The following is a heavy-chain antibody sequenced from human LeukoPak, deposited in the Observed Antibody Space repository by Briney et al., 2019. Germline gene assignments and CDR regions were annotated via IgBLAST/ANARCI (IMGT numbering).Heavy chain of an antibody. V-gene: IGHV3-23*01. CDR1: EFTFSSYA. D-gene: IGHD2-2*01. J-gene: IGHJ4*02. CDR3: AKATIVVVPAAMDY. CDR2: ISGSGGST. Sequence: GGSLRLSCAASEFTFSSYAMSWVRQAPGKGLEWVSAISGSGGSTYYADSVKGRFTISRDNSKNTLYLQMNSLRAEDTAVYYCAKATIVVVPAAMDYWGQGTLVTVSS.